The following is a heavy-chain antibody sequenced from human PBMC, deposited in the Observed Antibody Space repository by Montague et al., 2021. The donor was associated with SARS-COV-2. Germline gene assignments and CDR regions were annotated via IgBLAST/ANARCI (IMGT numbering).Heavy chain of an antibody. V-gene: IGHV6-1*01. J-gene: IGHJ3*02. CDR3: ARGDGLGPYTGYAFDI. D-gene: IGHD3-16*01. CDR2: TYYRSRWFD. Sequence: CAISGDSVFDHNVTSNWHTSSPPSRLDFLCRTYYRSRWFDHYEVXXKCRISIKADTSKNQFSLQLDSVTPEGTAVYYCARGDGLGPYTGYAFDIWGQGTLVTVSS. CDR1: GDSVFDHNVT.